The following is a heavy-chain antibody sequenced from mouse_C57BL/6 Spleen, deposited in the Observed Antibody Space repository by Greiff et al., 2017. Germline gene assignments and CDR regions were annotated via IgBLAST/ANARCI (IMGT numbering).Heavy chain of an antibody. CDR1: GYTFTEYT. D-gene: IGHD2-12*01. CDR2: FYPGSGSI. CDR3: ARHEVLLRRELAY. Sequence: QVQLQQSGAELVKPGASVKLSCKASGYTFTEYTIHWVKQRSGQGLEWIGRFYPGSGSIKYNEKFKDKATLTAEKSSSTVYMELSRLTSEDSAVYFCARHEVLLRRELAYWGQGTLVTVSA. V-gene: IGHV1-62-2*01. J-gene: IGHJ3*01.